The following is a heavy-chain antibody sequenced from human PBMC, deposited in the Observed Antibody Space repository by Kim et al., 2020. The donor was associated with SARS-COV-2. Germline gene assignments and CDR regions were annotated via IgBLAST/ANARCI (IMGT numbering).Heavy chain of an antibody. CDR3: AKDQAVEMATIWAVARAYYYYGMDV. CDR2: ISGSGGST. D-gene: IGHD5-12*01. V-gene: IGHV3-23*01. Sequence: GGSLRLSCAASGFTFSSYAMSWVRQAPGKGLEWVSAISGSGGSTYYADSVKGRFTISRDNSKNTLYLQMNSLRAEDTAVYYCAKDQAVEMATIWAVARAYYYYGMDVWGQGTTVTVSS. CDR1: GFTFSSYA. J-gene: IGHJ6*02.